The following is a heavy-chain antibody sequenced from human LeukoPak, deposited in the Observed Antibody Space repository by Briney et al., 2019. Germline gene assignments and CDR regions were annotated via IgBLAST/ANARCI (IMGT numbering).Heavy chain of an antibody. CDR3: AKVSGSGFHYYYYMDV. D-gene: IGHD3-10*01. CDR2: ISGSGGST. V-gene: IGHV3-23*01. CDR1: GFTLSSYG. J-gene: IGHJ6*03. Sequence: GGSLRLSCAASGFTLSSYGMSWVRPAPGKGLEWVSSISGSGGSTYYADFVKGRFTISRDNSKNTLYLQMNSLRAEDTAVYYCAKVSGSGFHYYYYMDVWGKGTTVTVSS.